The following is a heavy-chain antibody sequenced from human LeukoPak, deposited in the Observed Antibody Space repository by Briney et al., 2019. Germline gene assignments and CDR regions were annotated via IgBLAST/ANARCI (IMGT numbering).Heavy chain of an antibody. D-gene: IGHD3-16*01. CDR2: INPDSGFT. J-gene: IGHJ4*02. Sequence: ASVKVSCKASGYKFTDDYMHWVRHAPRQGLEFMGWINPDSGFTNYAQKFKGRVTMTRDTSISTAYLEVRSLTSDDTAVYYCAPTAEAYTSWWKVWGQGTLVTVSS. CDR3: APTAEAYTSWWKV. V-gene: IGHV1-2*02. CDR1: GYKFTDDY.